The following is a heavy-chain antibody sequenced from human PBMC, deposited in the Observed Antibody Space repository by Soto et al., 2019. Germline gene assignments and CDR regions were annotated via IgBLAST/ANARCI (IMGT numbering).Heavy chain of an antibody. V-gene: IGHV3-30*18. J-gene: IGHJ6*02. Sequence: GGSLRLSCAASGFTFSSYGMHWVRQAPGKGLEWVALISYAGGNEYYADSVKGRFTISRDNFKNTPYLQMNSLRAEDTAVYYCTKDGSSVIPAAHPRRYGMDVWGQGTTVTVSS. CDR1: GFTFSSYG. D-gene: IGHD2-2*01. CDR3: TKDGSSVIPAAHPRRYGMDV. CDR2: ISYAGGNE.